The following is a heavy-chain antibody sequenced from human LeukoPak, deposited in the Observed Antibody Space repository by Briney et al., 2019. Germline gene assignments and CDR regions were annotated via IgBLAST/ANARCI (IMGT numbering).Heavy chain of an antibody. CDR3: TRWLQSALDI. CDR2: INAGNGKT. D-gene: IGHD5-24*01. J-gene: IGHJ3*02. CDR1: GYTFTSYA. V-gene: IGHV1-3*01. Sequence: ASVKVSCKASGYTFTSYAMHWARQAPGQRLEWMGWINAGNGKTKYSQKFQGRVTITRDTSASTAYMELSSLRSEDTAVYYCTRWLQSALDIWGQGTMVTVSS.